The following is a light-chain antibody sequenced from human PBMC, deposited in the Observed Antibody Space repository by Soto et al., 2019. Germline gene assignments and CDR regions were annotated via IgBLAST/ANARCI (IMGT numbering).Light chain of an antibody. CDR1: RSVSSQ. Sequence: EIVLTQSPATLSLSPGERATLSCRASRSVSSQLAWYQQKVGQTPRLLIYDASNRATGISARFSGSGSGRDFTLTISSLEPEDFGVYYCHHRTTFGPGTKGDIK. V-gene: IGKV3-11*02. CDR2: DAS. CDR3: HHRTT. J-gene: IGKJ3*01.